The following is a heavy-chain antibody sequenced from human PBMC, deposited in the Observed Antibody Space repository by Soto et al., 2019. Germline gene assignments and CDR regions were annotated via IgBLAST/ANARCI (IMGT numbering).Heavy chain of an antibody. CDR2: IIPIFGTA. J-gene: IGHJ4*02. CDR1: GGTFSRHG. V-gene: IGHV1-69*01. Sequence: QVQLVQSGTEVRKPGSSVKVSCKASGGTFSRHGISWVRQAPGQGLEWMGGIIPIFGTANHAQKFQGRVTITADESTSTAYMELSSLRSEDTAVYYCARGWGYDSNDYYYAYWGQGTLVIVSS. D-gene: IGHD3-22*01. CDR3: ARGWGYDSNDYYYAY.